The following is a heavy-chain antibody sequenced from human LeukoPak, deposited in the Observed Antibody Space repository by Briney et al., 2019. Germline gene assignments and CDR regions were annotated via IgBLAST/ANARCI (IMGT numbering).Heavy chain of an antibody. Sequence: GGSLRLSCAASGFTFSSYEMNWVRQAPGKGLECVSYISSSGSTIYYADSVKGRFTISRDNAKNSLYLQMNSLRAEDTAVYYCARQYCSGGSCYATTNWFDPWGQGTLVTVSS. D-gene: IGHD2-15*01. CDR1: GFTFSSYE. CDR2: ISSSGSTI. V-gene: IGHV3-48*03. J-gene: IGHJ5*02. CDR3: ARQYCSGGSCYATTNWFDP.